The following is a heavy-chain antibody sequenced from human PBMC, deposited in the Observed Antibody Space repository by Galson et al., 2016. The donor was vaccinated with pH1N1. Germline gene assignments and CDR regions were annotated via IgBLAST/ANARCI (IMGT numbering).Heavy chain of an antibody. CDR3: SRDGDRRGDYRPWGDY. D-gene: IGHD4-17*01. CDR2: INQDGTEK. CDR1: EFTLQTYP. Sequence: SLRLSCAAFEFTLQTYPMSCVRQVPGKGLEWVANINQDGTEKNYADSVKGRFIISRDVAKNSLYLQMSRLTAEDTATYFCSRDGDRRGDYRPWGDYWGQGSLVIVSS. V-gene: IGHV3-7*03. J-gene: IGHJ4*02.